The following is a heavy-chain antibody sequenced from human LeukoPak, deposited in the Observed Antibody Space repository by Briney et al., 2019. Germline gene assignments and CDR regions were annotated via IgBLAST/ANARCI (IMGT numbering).Heavy chain of an antibody. V-gene: IGHV4-59*01. J-gene: IGHJ3*02. CDR2: ICYSGST. Sequence: SETLSLTCTVSGGSISSYYWSWIREPPGKGLEWIGYICYSGSTNYNPYLKSRVTISVDTSKNQFSLKLSSVTAADTAVYYCARVDSSVDAFDIWGQGTMVTVSS. D-gene: IGHD3-22*01. CDR3: ARVDSSVDAFDI. CDR1: GGSISSYY.